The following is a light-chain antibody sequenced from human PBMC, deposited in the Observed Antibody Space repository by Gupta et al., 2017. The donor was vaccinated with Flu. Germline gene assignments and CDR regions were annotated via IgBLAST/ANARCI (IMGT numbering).Light chain of an antibody. CDR1: SSNIGSNY. Sequence: QSVLTQPPSVSAAPGQQVTISCSGSSSNIGSNYVSWYQQFPRTAPKLLIFEDSQRPSGIPDRFSGSKSGTSATLGITGLQTGDEADFYCGTWDSSLGVMIFGGGTKLTVL. J-gene: IGLJ2*01. V-gene: IGLV1-51*02. CDR2: EDS. CDR3: GTWDSSLGVMI.